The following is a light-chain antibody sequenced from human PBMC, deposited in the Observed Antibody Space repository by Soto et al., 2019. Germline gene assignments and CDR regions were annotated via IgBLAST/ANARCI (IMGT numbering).Light chain of an antibody. CDR3: SSYTSSITYV. J-gene: IGLJ1*01. V-gene: IGLV2-14*01. CDR2: DVS. CDR1: SSDVGGYHY. Sequence: QSALTQPASVSGSPGQSITISRTGTSSDVGGYHYVSWYQQYPGKAPKVMIYDVSNRPSGVSNRFSGSKSGTTASLTISGLQAEDEADYYCSSYTSSITYVFGTGTKLTVL.